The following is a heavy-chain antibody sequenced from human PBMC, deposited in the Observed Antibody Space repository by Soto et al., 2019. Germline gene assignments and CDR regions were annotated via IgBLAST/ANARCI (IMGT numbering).Heavy chain of an antibody. CDR2: IYYSGST. Sequence: SETLSLTCTVSGGSISSGGYYWSWIRQHPGKGLEWIGYIYYSGSTYYNPSLKSRVTISVDTSKNQFSLKLSSVTAADTAVYYCAGGIVVVPAAYYYMDVWGKGTTVTVS. CDR1: GGSISSGGYY. J-gene: IGHJ6*03. V-gene: IGHV4-31*03. D-gene: IGHD2-2*01. CDR3: AGGIVVVPAAYYYMDV.